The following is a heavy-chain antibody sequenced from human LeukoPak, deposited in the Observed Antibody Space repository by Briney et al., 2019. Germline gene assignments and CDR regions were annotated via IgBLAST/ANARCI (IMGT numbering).Heavy chain of an antibody. CDR2: IHSDGSSI. J-gene: IGHJ4*02. Sequence: GGSLRLSCAASGFTFSNYWMHWVRQAPGKGLVWVSRIHSDGSSISHADSVKGRFTISRDNAKNTLYLQMNSLRVEDTAVYYCAITVTGGIDYWGQGTLVTVSS. V-gene: IGHV3-74*01. D-gene: IGHD4-17*01. CDR1: GFTFSNYW. CDR3: AITVTGGIDY.